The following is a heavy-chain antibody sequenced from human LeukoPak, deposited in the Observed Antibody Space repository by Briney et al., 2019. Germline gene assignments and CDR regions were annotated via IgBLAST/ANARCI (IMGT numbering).Heavy chain of an antibody. Sequence: ASVKVSCKVSGVGVVNSDIHWRRQAPGKGPEWMGAFDPDRRDTVYAQKFQGRLTLTQDTTIDTAYMELTSLRFEDTAVIFCATRLHYYDTDNSWGQGPLVTVSS. CDR3: ATRLHYYDTDNS. D-gene: IGHD3-22*01. CDR1: GVGVVNSD. J-gene: IGHJ1*01. CDR2: FDPDRRDT. V-gene: IGHV1-24*01.